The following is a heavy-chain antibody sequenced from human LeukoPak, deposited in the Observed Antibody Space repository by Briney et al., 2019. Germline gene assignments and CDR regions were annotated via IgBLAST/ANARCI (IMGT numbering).Heavy chain of an antibody. Sequence: AGGSLRLSCAASGFTFSSYSMNWVRQAPGKGLEWVSSISSSSSYIYYADSVKGRFTISRDNAKNSLYLQMNSLRAEDTAVYYCARDFGVDYYDSSGYFQWGQGTLVTVSS. D-gene: IGHD3-22*01. J-gene: IGHJ4*02. CDR3: ARDFGVDYYDSSGYFQ. CDR2: ISSSSSYI. CDR1: GFTFSSYS. V-gene: IGHV3-21*01.